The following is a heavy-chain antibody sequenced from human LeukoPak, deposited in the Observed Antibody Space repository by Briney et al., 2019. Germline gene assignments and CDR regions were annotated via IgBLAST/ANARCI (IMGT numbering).Heavy chain of an antibody. V-gene: IGHV1-69*01. D-gene: IGHD2-2*01. CDR1: GGTFSSYA. CDR3: ASRLYCSNTRCRNFPFAY. J-gene: IGHJ4*02. CDR2: IIPIFGTA. Sequence: SVKVSCKASGGTFSSYAINWVRQAPGQGLEWMGGIIPIFGTANYAQKFQDRVMITADESTSTAYMELSSLRSEDTAIYYCASRLYCSNTRCRNFPFAYWGQGTLVTVSS.